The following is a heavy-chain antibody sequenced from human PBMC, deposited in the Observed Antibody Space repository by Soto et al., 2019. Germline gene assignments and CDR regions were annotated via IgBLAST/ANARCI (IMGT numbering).Heavy chain of an antibody. CDR3: ARGQVVEWELPNYGMDV. V-gene: IGHV1-69*01. J-gene: IGHJ6*02. CDR1: GGTFSSYA. Sequence: QVQLVQSGAEVKKPGSSVKVSCKASGGTFSSYAISWVRQAPGQGLEWMGGIIPIFGTANYAQKFQGRVTITADESTSTAYMELSSLRSEDPAVYYCARGQVVEWELPNYGMDVWGQGTTVTVSS. CDR2: IIPIFGTA. D-gene: IGHD1-26*01.